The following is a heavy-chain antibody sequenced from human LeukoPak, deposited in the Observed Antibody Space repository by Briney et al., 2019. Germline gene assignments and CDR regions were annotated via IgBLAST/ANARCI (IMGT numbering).Heavy chain of an antibody. Sequence: KVSCKASGGTFSSYAISWVRQAPGQGLEWMGRIIPMFGTANYAQKFQGRVTITTDEYTRTAYMEVSSLRSEDTAVYYCARDPSGGHPEGFFDYWGQGTLVTVSS. CDR2: IIPMFGTA. CDR3: ARDPSGGHPEGFFDY. V-gene: IGHV1-69*05. J-gene: IGHJ4*02. CDR1: GGTFSSYA. D-gene: IGHD2-15*01.